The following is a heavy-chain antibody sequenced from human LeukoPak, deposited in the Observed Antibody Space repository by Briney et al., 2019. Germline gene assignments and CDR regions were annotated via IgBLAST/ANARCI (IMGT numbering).Heavy chain of an antibody. CDR2: ISGSGGTT. CDR1: GFTFSSYS. CDR3: AKATVAYGAGSYYGGY. D-gene: IGHD3-10*01. Sequence: GGSLRLSCAASGFTFSSYSMTWVRQAPGKGLEWVSSISGSGGTTYYADSVKGRFTISRDNSKNTLYLQMNSLRAEDTAVYYCAKATVAYGAGSYYGGYWGQGTLVTVSS. J-gene: IGHJ4*02. V-gene: IGHV3-23*01.